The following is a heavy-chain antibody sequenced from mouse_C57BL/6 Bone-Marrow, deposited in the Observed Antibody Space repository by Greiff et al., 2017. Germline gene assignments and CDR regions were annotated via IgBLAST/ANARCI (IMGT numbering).Heavy chain of an antibody. CDR3: ARLPGYFDV. CDR2: IYPRSGNT. D-gene: IGHD2-12*01. J-gene: IGHJ1*03. CDR1: GYTFTSYG. V-gene: IGHV1-81*01. Sequence: VQLKESGAELARPGASVKLSCKASGYTFTSYGISWVKQRTGPGLEWIGEIYPRSGNTYYNEKFKGKATLTADKSSSTAYMELRSLTSEYSAVYFCARLPGYFDVWGTGTTVTVSS.